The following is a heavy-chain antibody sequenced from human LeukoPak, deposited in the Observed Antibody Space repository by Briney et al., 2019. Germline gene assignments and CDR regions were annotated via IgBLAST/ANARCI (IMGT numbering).Heavy chain of an antibody. CDR1: GFTFANSW. V-gene: IGHV3-7*01. Sequence: GGSLRLSCAASGFTFANSWMTWVRQAPGKGLEWVASIKQDGSVQHYVDSVKGRFTISRDNSKNTLYLQMNSLRAEDTAVYYCARSTGDCSGGTCYSDFDCWGQGTLVTVSS. J-gene: IGHJ4*02. CDR2: IKQDGSVQ. CDR3: ARSTGDCSGGTCYSDFDC. D-gene: IGHD2-15*01.